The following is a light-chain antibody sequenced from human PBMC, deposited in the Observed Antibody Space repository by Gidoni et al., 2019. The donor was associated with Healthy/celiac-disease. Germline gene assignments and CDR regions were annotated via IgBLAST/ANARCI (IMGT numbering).Light chain of an antibody. CDR3: QQYNSYSVT. V-gene: IGKV1-5*03. J-gene: IGKJ1*01. Sequence: DIQMTQSPSTLSASVGDSVTITCRASQSISSWLAWYQKKPGKAPKLLIYKASSLERGVPARFSGSGSGTEVTLTISSLQPDDFATYYCQQYNSYSVTVGQGTKVEIK. CDR2: KAS. CDR1: QSISSW.